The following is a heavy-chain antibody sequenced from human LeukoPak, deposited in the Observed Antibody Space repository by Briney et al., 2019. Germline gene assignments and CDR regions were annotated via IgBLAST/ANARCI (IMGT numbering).Heavy chain of an antibody. V-gene: IGHV3-23*01. CDR3: AKSKGGSVAGIDF. D-gene: IGHD6-19*01. J-gene: IGHJ4*02. CDR2: ISNSGGST. CDR1: GFTLSSYA. Sequence: GGSLRLSCAASGFTLSSYAMSWVRQAPGKGLEWLSSISNSGGSTYYADSVKGRFTISRDNAYNTLYLQMNSLRVEDTAVYYCAKSKGGSVAGIDFWGQGTLVTVSS.